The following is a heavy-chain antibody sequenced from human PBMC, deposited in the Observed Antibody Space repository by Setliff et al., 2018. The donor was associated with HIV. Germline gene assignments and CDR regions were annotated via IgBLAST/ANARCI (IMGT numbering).Heavy chain of an antibody. CDR2: INWNGDNK. Sequence: GSLRLSCAASGFTFDESGMSWIRQAPGKGLEWVAGINWNGDNKGYADSVKGRLTISRDNPKNSVYVQMKSLRAEDTALYYCARGFYGLQDAFDIWGQGTMVTV. CDR3: ARGFYGLQDAFDI. V-gene: IGHV3-20*04. D-gene: IGHD4-17*01. J-gene: IGHJ3*02. CDR1: GFTFDESG.